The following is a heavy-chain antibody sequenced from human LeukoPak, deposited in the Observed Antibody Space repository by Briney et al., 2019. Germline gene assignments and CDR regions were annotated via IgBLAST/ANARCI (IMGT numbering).Heavy chain of an antibody. V-gene: IGHV3-23*01. J-gene: IGHJ4*02. D-gene: IGHD3-9*01. CDR1: GFTFSSYA. Sequence: GGSLRLSCAASGFTFSSYAMSWVRQAPGRGLEWVSAISGSGGSTYYADSVKGRFTISRDNSKNTLYLQMNTLRAEDTAVYYCARGLRYFDWLFDYWGQGTLVTVSS. CDR3: ARGLRYFDWLFDY. CDR2: ISGSGGST.